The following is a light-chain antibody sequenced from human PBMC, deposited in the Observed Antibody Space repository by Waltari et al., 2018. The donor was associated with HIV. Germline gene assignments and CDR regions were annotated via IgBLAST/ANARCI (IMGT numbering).Light chain of an antibody. J-gene: IGLJ2*01. Sequence: SSELTQDPAVSVALGQTVRITCQGDSLENFYANWYQQKPGQAPVLVVYGENKRPSGIPDRFSASTSGKTASLTITGAQAEDEADYFCNSRDLTINHLVVFGGGTKLTVL. CDR3: NSRDLTINHLVV. V-gene: IGLV3-19*01. CDR2: GEN. CDR1: SLENFY.